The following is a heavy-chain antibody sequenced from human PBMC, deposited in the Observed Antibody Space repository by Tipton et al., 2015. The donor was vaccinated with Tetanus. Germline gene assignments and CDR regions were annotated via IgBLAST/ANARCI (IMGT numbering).Heavy chain of an antibody. D-gene: IGHD5-18*01. CDR2: INGDGVST. Sequence: SLRLSCAASGFTFRAHWMHWVRQAPGKGLVWVSRINGDGVSTSYADSVKGRFTISRDNAKKNLYLQMNSLRAEDTAVYFCVRGGVVTGDWYFDLWGRGSLVTVSS. CDR3: VRGGVVTGDWYFDL. CDR1: GFTFRAHW. J-gene: IGHJ2*01. V-gene: IGHV3-74*01.